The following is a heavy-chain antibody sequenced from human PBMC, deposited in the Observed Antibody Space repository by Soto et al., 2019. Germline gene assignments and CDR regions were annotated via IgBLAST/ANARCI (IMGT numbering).Heavy chain of an antibody. Sequence: RASVKVSCKASGYSFTSYGIAWVRQVPGQGPEWMGWISPYNGRTSYAQNVQGRVVMTTDISTNIVYLELRSLRSDDTAMYYCGRCRTDSYAMDVWGQGTTVTVSS. J-gene: IGHJ6*02. CDR3: GRCRTDSYAMDV. V-gene: IGHV1-18*01. D-gene: IGHD1-1*01. CDR1: GYSFTSYG. CDR2: ISPYNGRT.